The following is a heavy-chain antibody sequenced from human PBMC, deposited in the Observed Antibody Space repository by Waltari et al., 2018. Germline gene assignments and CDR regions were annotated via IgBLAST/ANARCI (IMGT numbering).Heavy chain of an antibody. V-gene: IGHV3-23*01. J-gene: IGHJ4*02. CDR1: GFTFSAYS. D-gene: IGHD1-26*01. CDR3: AKYTGINSLGDY. CDR2: LECGVEAT. Sequence: EVQLLESGGGLVQPGGSLRLSCAASGFTFSAYSMAWVRQAPGKGRWWVSVLECGVEATDYAASVKVRFTISRDISKNTLYLQMNSLRAEDTAVYYCAKYTGINSLGDYWCQGTLVSVSS.